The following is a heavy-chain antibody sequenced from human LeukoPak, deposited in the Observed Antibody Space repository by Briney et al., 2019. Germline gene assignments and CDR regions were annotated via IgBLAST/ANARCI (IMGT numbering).Heavy chain of an antibody. CDR2: ISSSSSYI. Sequence: GGSLRLSCAASGFTFSSYSMNWVRQAPGKGLEWVSSISSSSSYIYYADSVKGRFTISRDNAKNSLYLQMNSLRAEDTAVYYCARDPYPITIFGVVIPGMDVWDQGTTVTVSS. V-gene: IGHV3-21*01. CDR1: GFTFSSYS. CDR3: ARDPYPITIFGVVIPGMDV. D-gene: IGHD3-3*01. J-gene: IGHJ6*02.